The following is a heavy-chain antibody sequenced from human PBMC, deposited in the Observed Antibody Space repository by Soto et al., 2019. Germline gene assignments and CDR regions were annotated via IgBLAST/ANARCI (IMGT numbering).Heavy chain of an antibody. J-gene: IGHJ6*02. CDR3: VRQAAARPGYFHGVDV. CDR1: GDPINRSGYF. D-gene: IGHD6-6*01. CDR2: LHQSGTT. Sequence: QVQLQESGPGLVKPSETLTLICTVSGDPINRSGYFWGWIRQPPGKGLEWIGSLHQSGTTYDNPSLNSRVTLSVDTSKNNFSLTLNSVTAADTAVYYCVRQAAARPGYFHGVDVWGRGTTVTVSS. V-gene: IGHV4-39*01.